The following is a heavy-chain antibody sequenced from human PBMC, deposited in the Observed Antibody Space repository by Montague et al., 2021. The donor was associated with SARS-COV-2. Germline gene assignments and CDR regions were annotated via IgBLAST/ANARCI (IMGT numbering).Heavy chain of an antibody. CDR2: IDWDDDK. CDR1: GFSLSTSGMC. V-gene: IGHV2-70*01. J-gene: IGHJ6*02. Sequence: PALVKPTQTLTLTCTFSGFSLSTSGMCVSWIRQPPGKALEWLALIDWDDDKYYSTSLKTRLTISKDTSKNQVVLTMTNMDPVDTATYYCARIRVVRGVIWFYVMDVWGQGATVTVSS. D-gene: IGHD3-10*01. CDR3: ARIRVVRGVIWFYVMDV.